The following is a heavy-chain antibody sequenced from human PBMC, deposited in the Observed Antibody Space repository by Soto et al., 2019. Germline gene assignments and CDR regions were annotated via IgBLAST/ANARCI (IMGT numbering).Heavy chain of an antibody. D-gene: IGHD3-9*01. J-gene: IGHJ5*02. CDR2: MNPNSGNT. CDR3: ARTGGLRYFDWPLGWFDP. V-gene: IGHV1-8*01. Sequence: ASVKVSCKASGYTFTSYDINWVRQATGQGLEWMGWMNPNSGNTGYAQKFQGRVTMTRNTSISTAYMELSSLRSEDTAVYYCARTGGLRYFDWPLGWFDPWGQGTLVNVSS. CDR1: GYTFTSYD.